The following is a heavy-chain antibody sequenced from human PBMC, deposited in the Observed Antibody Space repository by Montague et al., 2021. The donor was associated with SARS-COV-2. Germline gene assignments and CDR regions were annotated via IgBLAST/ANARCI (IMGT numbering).Heavy chain of an antibody. V-gene: IGHV4-30-2*01. CDR3: ARGFRYSTSYNGKDGHACDI. Sequence: SGSTYYNPSLKSRVTISVDRSTNQFSLKLSSVTAADTAVSYCARGFRYSTSYNGKDGHACDIWGQGKMCTVSP. J-gene: IGHJ3*02. D-gene: IGHD6-6*01. CDR2: SGST.